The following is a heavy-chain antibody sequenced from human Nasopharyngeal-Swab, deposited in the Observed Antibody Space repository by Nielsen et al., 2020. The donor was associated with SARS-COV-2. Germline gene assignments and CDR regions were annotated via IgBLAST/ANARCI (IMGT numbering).Heavy chain of an antibody. V-gene: IGHV3-74*01. Sequence: GESLKIPCVASGFTFSSYWMQWVRQPPGQGLEWVARINSDGRTKDHADSLQGRITIARDNAKNEVYLQLNGLRDEDAAVYYCGSAGSYRIDYWGQGTLVTVSS. J-gene: IGHJ4*02. CDR3: GSAGSYRIDY. CDR2: INSDGRTK. CDR1: GFTFSSYW. D-gene: IGHD1-14*01.